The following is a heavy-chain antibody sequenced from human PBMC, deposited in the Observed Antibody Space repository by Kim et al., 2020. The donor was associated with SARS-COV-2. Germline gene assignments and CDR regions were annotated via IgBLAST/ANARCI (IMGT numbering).Heavy chain of an antibody. D-gene: IGHD3-9*01. CDR3: ARDILNYDILTGYPYYY. V-gene: IGHV3-48*03. CDR1: GFTFSSYE. J-gene: IGHJ6*01. CDR2: SSSSGSII. Sequence: GGSLRLSCAASGFTFSSYEMNWVRQAPGKGLEWVSYSSSSGSIIYYADSVKGRFTISRDNAKNSLYLQMNSLRAEDTAVYYCARDILNYDILTGYPYYY.